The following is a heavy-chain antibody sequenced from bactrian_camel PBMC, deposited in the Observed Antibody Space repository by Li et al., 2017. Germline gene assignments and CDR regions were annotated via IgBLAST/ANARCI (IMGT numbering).Heavy chain of an antibody. Sequence: VQLVESGGGSVESGGSLTLSCSASGNTYSRHCMGWFRQAPGKEREGVAAIDSDGKTSYADSVKGRFTISQDNAKNTVYLQMNSLRADDSAMYYCAIGLFADFGLGLGTQVTVS. V-gene: IGHV3S53*01. CDR1: GNTYSRHC. J-gene: IGHJ4*01. D-gene: IGHD1*01. CDR2: IDSDGKT.